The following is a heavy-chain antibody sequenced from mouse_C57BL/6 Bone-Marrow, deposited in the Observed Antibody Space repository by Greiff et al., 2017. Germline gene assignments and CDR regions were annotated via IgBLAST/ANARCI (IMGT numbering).Heavy chain of an antibody. Sequence: VQLQQSGAELVRPGTSVKVSCKASGYAFTNYLIEWVKQRPGQGLEWIGVINPGSGGTNYNEKFKGKATLTADKSSSTAYMQLSSLTSEDSAVYFCARCGDYCSSYYFDYWGQGTTLTVSS. CDR3: ARCGDYCSSYYFDY. J-gene: IGHJ2*01. CDR1: GYAFTNYL. V-gene: IGHV1-54*01. D-gene: IGHD1-1*01. CDR2: INPGSGGT.